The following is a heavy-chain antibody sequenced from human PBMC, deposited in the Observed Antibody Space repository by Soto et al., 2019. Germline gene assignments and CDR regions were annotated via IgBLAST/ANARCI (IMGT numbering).Heavy chain of an antibody. CDR3: AKLQAYSYGTGAYFDY. J-gene: IGHJ4*02. D-gene: IGHD5-18*01. V-gene: IGHV3-23*01. CDR2: VGGSGGST. CDR1: GFTFSSYA. Sequence: GGSLRLSCAASGFTFSSYAMSWVRQAPGKGLEWVSAVGGSGGSTDYLDSVKGRFTISRDNSKNTLYLQMNSLRAEDTAVYYCAKLQAYSYGTGAYFDYWGQGILVTVSS.